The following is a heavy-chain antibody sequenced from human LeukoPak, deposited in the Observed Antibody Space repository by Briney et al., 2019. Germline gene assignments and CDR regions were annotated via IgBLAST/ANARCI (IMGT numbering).Heavy chain of an antibody. D-gene: IGHD5-18*01. CDR3: ARYALGYSYGYGAFDI. J-gene: IGHJ3*02. Sequence: GGSLRLSCAASGFTFSSYSMNWVRQAPGKGLEWVSSISSSSSYIYYADSVKGRFTISRDNAKNSLYLQMNSLRAEDTAVYYCARYALGYSYGYGAFDIWGQGTMVTVSS. CDR2: ISSSSSYI. V-gene: IGHV3-21*01. CDR1: GFTFSSYS.